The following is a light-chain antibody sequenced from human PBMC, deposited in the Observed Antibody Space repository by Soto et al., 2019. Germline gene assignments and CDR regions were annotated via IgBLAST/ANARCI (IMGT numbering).Light chain of an antibody. CDR3: AAWDDSLNGPV. CDR1: SPNIGSNT. J-gene: IGLJ2*01. Sequence: QSVLTQPPSASGTPGQTVTISCSGSSPNIGSNTVNWYQLLPGTAPKLLIYSNNQRPSGVPDRFSGSKSGTSASLAISGLQSDDEADYYCAAWDDSLNGPVFGGGTKVTVL. CDR2: SNN. V-gene: IGLV1-44*01.